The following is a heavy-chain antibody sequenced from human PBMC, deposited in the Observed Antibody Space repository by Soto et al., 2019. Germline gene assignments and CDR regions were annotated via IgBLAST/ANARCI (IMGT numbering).Heavy chain of an antibody. CDR2: IYHSGST. D-gene: IGHD1-26*01. J-gene: IGHJ6*02. Sequence: QVQLQESGPGLVKPSGTLSLTGAVSGGSISTNNWWRWVRHPPGKGLECIGEIYHSGSTNYNPPLKSRVTISVDKSENQFSLQLRSVTAAATAVYYCARVSGSYYIGMDVWVQRTTVTVS. V-gene: IGHV4-4*02. CDR1: GGSISTNNW. CDR3: ARVSGSYYIGMDV.